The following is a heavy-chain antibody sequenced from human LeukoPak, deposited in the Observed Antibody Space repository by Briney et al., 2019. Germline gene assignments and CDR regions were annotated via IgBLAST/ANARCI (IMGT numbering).Heavy chain of an antibody. V-gene: IGHV3-23*01. CDR2: ISSGSDST. CDR1: GFTFRNYA. D-gene: IGHD3-10*02. CDR3: AKEMFHLHYHSMDV. Sequence: GGPLRLSRAASGFTFRNYAMTWVRQAPGKGLEWVSAISSGSDSTYYADSVKGRFTISRDNSKSTLYLEMSSLRAGDTALYYCAKEMFHLHYHSMDVWGKGTTVTVSS. J-gene: IGHJ6*03.